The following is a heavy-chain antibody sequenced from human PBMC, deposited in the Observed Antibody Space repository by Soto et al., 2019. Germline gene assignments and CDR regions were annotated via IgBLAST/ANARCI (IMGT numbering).Heavy chain of an antibody. V-gene: IGHV3-30-3*01. CDR1: GFTFSSYA. J-gene: IGHJ2*01. D-gene: IGHD3-22*01. Sequence: QVQLVESGGGVVQPGRSLRLSCAASGFTFSSYAMHWVRQAPGKGLEWVAVISYDGSNKYYADSVKGRFTISRDNSKNTLYLQMNSLRAEDTAVYYCARVTYDGSGYRPPTGYFDLWGRGTLVTVSS. CDR2: ISYDGSNK. CDR3: ARVTYDGSGYRPPTGYFDL.